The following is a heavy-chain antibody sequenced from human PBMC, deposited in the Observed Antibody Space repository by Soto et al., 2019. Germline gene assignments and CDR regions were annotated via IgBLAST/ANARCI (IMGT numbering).Heavy chain of an antibody. J-gene: IGHJ5*02. CDR1: GGSISSSSYY. V-gene: IGHV4-39*01. D-gene: IGHD2-2*01. Sequence: TVSGGSISSSSYYWGWIRQPPGKGLEWIGSIYYSGITYYNPSLKSRVTISVDTSKNQFSVKLSSVTAADTAVYYCARQYRLFDPWGQGTLVTVSS. CDR3: ARQYRLFDP. CDR2: IYYSGIT.